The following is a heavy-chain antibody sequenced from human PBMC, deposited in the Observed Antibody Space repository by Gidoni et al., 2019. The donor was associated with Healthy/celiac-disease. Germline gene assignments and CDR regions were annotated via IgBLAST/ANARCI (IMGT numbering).Heavy chain of an antibody. CDR1: GYTFTSYA. CDR2: INAGNGNT. CDR3: ARTYYYDSSAVGRSAFDI. D-gene: IGHD3-22*01. V-gene: IGHV1-3*01. Sequence: QVQLVQSGAEVKKPGASVKVSCKASGYTFTSYAMHWVRQAPGQRLEWMGWINAGNGNTKYSQKFQGRVTITRDTSASTAYMELSSLRSEDTAVYYCARTYYYDSSAVGRSAFDIWGQGTMVTVSS. J-gene: IGHJ3*02.